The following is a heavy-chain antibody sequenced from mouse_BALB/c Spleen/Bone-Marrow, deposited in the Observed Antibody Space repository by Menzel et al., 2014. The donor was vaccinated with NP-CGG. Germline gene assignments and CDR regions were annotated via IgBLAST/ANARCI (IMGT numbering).Heavy chain of an antibody. Sequence: VQLQQSGAGLVKPGASVKLSCKASGYTFTSYYMYWVKQRPGQGLEWIGGINPSNGGTNFNEKFKSKATLTVDKSSSTAYMQLSSLTSEDSAVYYCTRDHYYYGSSYWYFDDWGAGTTVTVSS. D-gene: IGHD1-1*01. CDR1: GYTFTSYY. CDR3: TRDHYYYGSSYWYFDD. CDR2: INPSNGGT. V-gene: IGHV1S81*02. J-gene: IGHJ1*01.